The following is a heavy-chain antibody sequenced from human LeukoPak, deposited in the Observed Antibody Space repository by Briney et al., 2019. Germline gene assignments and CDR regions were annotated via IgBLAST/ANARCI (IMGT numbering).Heavy chain of an antibody. CDR1: GGSFSGYY. CDR2: INHSGST. V-gene: IGHV4-34*01. CDR3: ARRMRTNTWYYFDY. Sequence: SETLSLTCAVYGGSFSGYYWSWIRQPPGKGLEWIGEINHSGSTNYNPSLKSRVTISVDTSKNQFPLKLSSVTAADTAVYFCARRMRTNTWYYFDYWGPGTLVAVSS. J-gene: IGHJ4*02. D-gene: IGHD2-2*01.